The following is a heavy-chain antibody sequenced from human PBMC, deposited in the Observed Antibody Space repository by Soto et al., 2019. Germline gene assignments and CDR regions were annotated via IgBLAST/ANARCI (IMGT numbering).Heavy chain of an antibody. J-gene: IGHJ6*02. V-gene: IGHV1-58*01. Sequence: ASVKVSCKASGFTFTSSAVQWVRQARGQRLEWIGWIVVGSGNTNYAQKFQERVTITRDMSTSTAYMELSSLRSEDTAVYYCAAPVWFGELLGDYYYYGMDVWGQGTTVTV. D-gene: IGHD3-10*01. CDR3: AAPVWFGELLGDYYYYGMDV. CDR1: GFTFTSSA. CDR2: IVVGSGNT.